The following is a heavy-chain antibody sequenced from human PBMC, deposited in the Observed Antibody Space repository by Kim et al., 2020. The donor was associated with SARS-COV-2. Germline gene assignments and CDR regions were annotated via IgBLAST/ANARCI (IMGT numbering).Heavy chain of an antibody. D-gene: IGHD3-22*01. J-gene: IGHJ4*02. V-gene: IGHV4-31*02. CDR3: ARAGSYYDSSGYLDY. Sequence: PSLKSRVTISVDTSKSQFSLKLSSVTAADTAVYYCARAGSYYDSSGYLDYWGQGTLVTVSS.